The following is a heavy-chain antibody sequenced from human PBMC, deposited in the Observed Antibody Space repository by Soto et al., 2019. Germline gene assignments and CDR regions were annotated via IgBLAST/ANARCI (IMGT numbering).Heavy chain of an antibody. J-gene: IGHJ5*02. CDR3: ARADMSLVWFDP. Sequence: ASVKVSCKASGYTFTSYYMHWVRQAPGQGLEWMGIINPSGGSTSYAQKFQGRVTMTEDTSTDTAYMELRSLRSDDTAVYYCARADMSLVWFDPWGQGTLVTVSS. D-gene: IGHD2-15*01. CDR2: INPSGGST. CDR1: GYTFTSYY. V-gene: IGHV1-46*01.